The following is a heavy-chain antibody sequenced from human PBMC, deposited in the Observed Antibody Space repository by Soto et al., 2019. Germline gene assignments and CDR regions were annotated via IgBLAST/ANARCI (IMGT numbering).Heavy chain of an antibody. D-gene: IGHD2-2*01. J-gene: IGHJ3*02. CDR2: ISSSGSTI. Sequence: PGGSLRLSCAASGFTFSDYYMSWIRQAPGKGLEWVSYISSSGSTIYYADSVKGRFTISRDNAKNSLYLQMNSLRAEDTAVYYCARDRGHQQTNAFDIWGQGTMVTVSS. V-gene: IGHV3-11*01. CDR1: GFTFSDYY. CDR3: ARDRGHQQTNAFDI.